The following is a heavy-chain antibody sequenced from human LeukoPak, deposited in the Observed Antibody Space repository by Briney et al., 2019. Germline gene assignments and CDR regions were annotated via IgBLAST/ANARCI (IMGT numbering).Heavy chain of an antibody. CDR3: ARERGIAVAGIRWFDP. CDR1: GFTFSSYW. D-gene: IGHD6-19*01. V-gene: IGHV3-7*01. Sequence: GGSLRLSCAASGFTFSSYWMSWVRQAPGEGLEWVANIKQDGSEKYYVDSVKGRFTISRDNAKNSLYLQMNSLRAEDTAVYYCARERGIAVAGIRWFDPWGQGTLVTVSS. CDR2: IKQDGSEK. J-gene: IGHJ5*02.